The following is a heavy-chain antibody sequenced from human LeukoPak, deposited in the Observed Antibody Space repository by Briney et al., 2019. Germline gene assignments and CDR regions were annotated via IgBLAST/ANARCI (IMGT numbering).Heavy chain of an antibody. CDR1: GYTFTGYY. V-gene: IGHV1-2*06. CDR2: INPNSGGT. Sequence: GASVKVSCKASGYTFTGYYMHWVRQAPGQGLELMGRINPNSGGTNYAQKFQGRVTMTRDTSISTAYMELSRLRSDDTAVYYCARDPQQLDYFDYWGQGTLVTVSS. J-gene: IGHJ4*02. D-gene: IGHD6-13*01. CDR3: ARDPQQLDYFDY.